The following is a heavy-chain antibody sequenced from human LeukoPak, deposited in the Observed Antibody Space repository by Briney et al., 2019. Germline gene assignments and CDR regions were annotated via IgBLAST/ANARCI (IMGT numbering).Heavy chain of an antibody. CDR1: GFTFSTYW. CDR3: ARERIAAAGTPMDV. D-gene: IGHD6-13*01. V-gene: IGHV3-74*01. Sequence: PGGSLRLSCAASGFTFSTYWMHWVRQAPGKGLVWVSRISSDGSITGYADSVKGRFTISRDNAKNTLYLQMNSLRAEDTAVYYCARERIAAAGTPMDVWGKGTTVTVSS. CDR2: ISSDGSIT. J-gene: IGHJ6*04.